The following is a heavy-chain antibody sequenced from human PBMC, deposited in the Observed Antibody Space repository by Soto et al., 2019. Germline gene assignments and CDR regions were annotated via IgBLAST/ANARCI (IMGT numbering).Heavy chain of an antibody. D-gene: IGHD3-10*01. CDR3: ARIGGLWFGELVDYYYYYYMDV. J-gene: IGHJ6*03. CDR2: ISSSSSYI. CDR1: GFTFSSYS. V-gene: IGHV3-21*01. Sequence: GGSLRLFCAASGFTFSSYSMNWVRQAPGKGLEWVSSISSSSSYIYYADSVKGRFTISRDNAKNSLYLQMNSLRAEDTAVYYCARIGGLWFGELVDYYYYYYMDVWGKGTTVTVSS.